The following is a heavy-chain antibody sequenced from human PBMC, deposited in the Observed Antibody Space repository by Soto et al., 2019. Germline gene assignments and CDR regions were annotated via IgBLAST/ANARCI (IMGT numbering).Heavy chain of an antibody. CDR2: ISYDGSNK. J-gene: IGHJ4*02. Sequence: GGSLRLSCAASGFTFSSYAMHWVRQAPGKGLEWVAVISYDGSNKYYADSVKGRLTISRDNSKNTLYLQMNSLRAEDTAVYYCAREWEEAVFHYFDYWGQGTLVTVSS. CDR3: AREWEEAVFHYFDY. D-gene: IGHD1-26*01. V-gene: IGHV3-30-3*01. CDR1: GFTFSSYA.